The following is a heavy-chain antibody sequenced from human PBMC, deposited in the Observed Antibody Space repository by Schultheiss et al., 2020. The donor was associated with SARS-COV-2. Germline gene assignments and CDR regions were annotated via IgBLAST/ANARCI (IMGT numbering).Heavy chain of an antibody. CDR2: IYYSGST. CDR1: GGSFSGYY. CDR3: ARTRTVVTPNYYYYMDV. J-gene: IGHJ6*03. V-gene: IGHV4-34*01. Sequence: SQTLSLTCAVYGGSFSGYYWSWIRQPPGKGLEWIGSIYYSGSTYYNPSLKSRVTISVDTSKNQFSLKLSSVTAADTAVYYCARTRTVVTPNYYYYMDVWGKGTTVTVSS. D-gene: IGHD4-23*01.